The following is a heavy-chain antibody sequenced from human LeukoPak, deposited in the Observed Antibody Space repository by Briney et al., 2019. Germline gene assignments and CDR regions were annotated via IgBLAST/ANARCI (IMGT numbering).Heavy chain of an antibody. CDR3: ARGNYGDYSYYYYYYMDX. J-gene: IGHJ6*03. D-gene: IGHD4-17*01. V-gene: IGHV4-34*01. CDR1: GGSFSGYY. Sequence: SETLSLTCAVYGGSFSGYYWSWIRQPPGKGLEWIGEINHSGSTNYNPSLKSRVTISVDTSKNQFSLKLSSVTAADTAVYYCARGNYGDYSYYYYYYMDXWGKGTTVTV. CDR2: INHSGST.